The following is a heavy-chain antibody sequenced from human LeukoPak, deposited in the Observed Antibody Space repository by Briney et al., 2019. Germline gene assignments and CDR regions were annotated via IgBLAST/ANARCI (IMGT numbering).Heavy chain of an antibody. J-gene: IGHJ6*03. CDR1: GYSFASHY. D-gene: IGHD6-19*01. V-gene: IGHV1-8*02. Sequence: ASVKVSCKASGYSFASHYMHWVRQAPGQGLEWMGWMNPNSGNTGYAQKFQGRVTMTRNTSISTAYMELSSLRSEDTAVYYCARGRGSGWYEGYYYYYMDVWGKGTTVTISS. CDR2: MNPNSGNT. CDR3: ARGRGSGWYEGYYYYYMDV.